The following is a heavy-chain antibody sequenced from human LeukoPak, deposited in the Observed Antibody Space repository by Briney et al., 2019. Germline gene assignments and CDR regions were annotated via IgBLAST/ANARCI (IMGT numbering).Heavy chain of an antibody. CDR2: IYHSGST. Sequence: PSETLSLTCTVSGYSISSGYYWGWIRQPPGKGLEWIGSIYHSGSTNYNPSLKSRVTMSVDTSKNQFSLKLSSVTAADTAVYYCAGRYSYGATYAFDIWGQGTMVTVSS. D-gene: IGHD5-18*01. CDR3: AGRYSYGATYAFDI. CDR1: GYSISSGYY. V-gene: IGHV4-38-2*02. J-gene: IGHJ3*02.